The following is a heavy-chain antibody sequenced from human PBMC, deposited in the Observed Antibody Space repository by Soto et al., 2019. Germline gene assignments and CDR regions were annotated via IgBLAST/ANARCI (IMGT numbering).Heavy chain of an antibody. CDR3: ARVRSYYALDY. D-gene: IGHD1-26*01. Sequence: SETLSLTCSVSGDSINSRYWSWIRQPPGRGLEWIGYIDYVGSTNYNPSLKSRVTISVDTSKNQFSLKLSSVTAADTAVYYCARVRSYYALDYWGQGTLVTVS. V-gene: IGHV4-59*11. J-gene: IGHJ4*02. CDR1: GDSINSRY. CDR2: IDYVGST.